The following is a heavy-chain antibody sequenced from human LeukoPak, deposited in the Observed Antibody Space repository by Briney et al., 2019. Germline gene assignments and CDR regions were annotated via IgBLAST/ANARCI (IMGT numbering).Heavy chain of an antibody. D-gene: IGHD3-10*01. CDR2: IVNSSGTT. V-gene: IGHV3-11*01. CDR1: GFTFSKYY. J-gene: IGHJ5*02. Sequence: PGGSLRLSCAASGFTFSKYYMSWIRQAPGKGLEWISFIVNSSGTTAYADSVQGRFTISSDDAKNSLYLQMNSLRAEDTAVYYCAGGYGSGSYSAWGQGIPVTVSS. CDR3: AGGYGSGSYSA.